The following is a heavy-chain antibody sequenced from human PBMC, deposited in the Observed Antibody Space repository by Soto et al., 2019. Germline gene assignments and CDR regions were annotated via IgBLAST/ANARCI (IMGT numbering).Heavy chain of an antibody. CDR2: VSPIGTP. CDR1: GDSISGGYY. J-gene: IGHJ6*02. CDR3: ARDRGSYGMDV. Sequence: QVQLQASGPGLVKPSQTLSLTCSVSGDSISGGYYWSWIRQHPGKGLEWIGYVSPIGTPYYSPSLSSRVSISMHTSKNQLSLEVRSVSAADTAVYYCARDRGSYGMDVWGQGTTVTVSS. V-gene: IGHV4-31*03.